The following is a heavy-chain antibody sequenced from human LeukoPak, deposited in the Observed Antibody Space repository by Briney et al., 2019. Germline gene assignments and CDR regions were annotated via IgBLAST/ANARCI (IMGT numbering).Heavy chain of an antibody. CDR3: ARNQLAARPEPYYFDY. D-gene: IGHD6-6*01. J-gene: IGHJ4*02. CDR2: IYYSGST. Sequence: SETLSLTCTVSGVSISSSSYYWGWIRQPPGKGLEWIGSIYYSGSTYYNPSLKSRVTISVDTSKNQFSLKLSSVTAADTAVYYCARNQLAARPEPYYFDYWGQGTLVTVSS. V-gene: IGHV4-39*01. CDR1: GVSISSSSYY.